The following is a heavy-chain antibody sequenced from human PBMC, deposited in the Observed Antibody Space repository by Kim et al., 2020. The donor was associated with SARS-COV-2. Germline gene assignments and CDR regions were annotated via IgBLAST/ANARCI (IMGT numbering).Heavy chain of an antibody. CDR1: GFTFSSYG. CDR3: ARDNFDWLLSYYFDY. Sequence: GGSLRLSCAASGFTFSSYGMHWVRQAPGKGLEWVAVISYDGSNKYYADSVKGRFTISRDNSKNTLYLQMNSLRAEDTAVYYCARDNFDWLLSYYFDYWG. J-gene: IGHJ4*01. D-gene: IGHD3-9*01. CDR2: ISYDGSNK. V-gene: IGHV3-33*05.